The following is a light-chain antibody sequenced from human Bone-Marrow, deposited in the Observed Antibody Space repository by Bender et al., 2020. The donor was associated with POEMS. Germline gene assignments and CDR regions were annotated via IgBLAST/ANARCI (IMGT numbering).Light chain of an antibody. CDR1: SSDVGAYNS. J-gene: IGLJ2*01. CDR2: SFS. Sequence: QSVLTQPPSASGSPGQSVTISCTGTSSDVGAYNSVFWFQQHPGKFPKLLIYSFSKRPSGVPDRFSGSKSGNTASLNVSGLQPEDEADYYCSSYSSSSTSVFGGGTKLTVL. V-gene: IGLV2-8*01. CDR3: SSYSSSSTSV.